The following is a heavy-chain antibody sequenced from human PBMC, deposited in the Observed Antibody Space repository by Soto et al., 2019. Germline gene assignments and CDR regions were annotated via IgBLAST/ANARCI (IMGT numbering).Heavy chain of an antibody. CDR2: IKQDGSEK. V-gene: IGHV3-7*03. Sequence: EVQLVESGGGLVQPGGSLRLSCAASGFTFSSYWMSWVRQAPGKGLEWVANIKQDGSEKYYVDSVKGRFTISRDNAKNSLYLQMNSLRAEDTAVYYCARDPNDYDILTGYYYYYGMDVWGQGTTVTVSS. CDR1: GFTFSSYW. CDR3: ARDPNDYDILTGYYYYYGMDV. D-gene: IGHD3-9*01. J-gene: IGHJ6*02.